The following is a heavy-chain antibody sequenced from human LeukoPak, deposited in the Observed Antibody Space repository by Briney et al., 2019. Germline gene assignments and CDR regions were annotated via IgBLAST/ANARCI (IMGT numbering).Heavy chain of an antibody. Sequence: GGSLRLSCAASGFTFASHAMNWVRQAPGRGLEWVSSITSSGDRTYYADSVKGRFTISRDNSKNTLYLHMDSLRAEDTAVYYCAKAPIAGTRWFDPWGQGTLVTVSS. CDR1: GFTFASHA. V-gene: IGHV3-23*01. J-gene: IGHJ5*02. D-gene: IGHD6-13*01. CDR3: AKAPIAGTRWFDP. CDR2: ITSSGDRT.